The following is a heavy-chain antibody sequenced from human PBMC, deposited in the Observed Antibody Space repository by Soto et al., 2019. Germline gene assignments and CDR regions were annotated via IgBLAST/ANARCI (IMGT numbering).Heavy chain of an antibody. CDR2: INPKSGGT. V-gene: IGHV1-2*04. CDR3: ARGDSTDCSNSVCSFFYNHDMDV. D-gene: IGHD2-8*01. Sequence: ASVKVSCKSSGYAFINYFVHWVRQAPGQGLEWLGRINPKSGGTSTAQKFQGWVTMTTDTSISTASMELTRLTSDDTAIYYCARGDSTDCSNSVCSFFYNHDMDVWGQGTTVTVSS. J-gene: IGHJ6*02. CDR1: GYAFINYF.